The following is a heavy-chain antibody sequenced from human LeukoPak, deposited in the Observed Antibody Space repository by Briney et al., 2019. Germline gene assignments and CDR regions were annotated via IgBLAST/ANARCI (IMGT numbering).Heavy chain of an antibody. CDR3: VKDLVAASENVRGWYPMDY. CDR1: GFTFAEYT. D-gene: IGHD6-19*01. J-gene: IGHJ4*02. Sequence: GGSLRLSCAASGFTFAEYTMHWVRQAPGKGLEWVSLISWNGARIHYGDSVKGRFTISRDNSKNSLYLQMNSLRTEETALYYCVKDLVAASENVRGWYPMDYWGQGTLVTVSS. CDR2: ISWNGARI. V-gene: IGHV3-43*01.